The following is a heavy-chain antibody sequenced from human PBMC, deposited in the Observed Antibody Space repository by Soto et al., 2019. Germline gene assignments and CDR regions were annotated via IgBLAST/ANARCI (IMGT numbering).Heavy chain of an antibody. CDR3: VRWSKDSYPGSRIFDF. CDR2: IDDTGGDA. CDR1: GLTFGSRA. V-gene: IGHV3-23*01. J-gene: IGHJ4*02. D-gene: IGHD3-10*01. Sequence: LRLSCVASGLTFGSRAMCWVLQSPGAGLEGVSTIDDTGGDAKYADSVRGRHAISGDNSKNTLYLQMSALRAEDSAVYVCVRWSKDSYPGSRIFDFWGRGTLVTVSS.